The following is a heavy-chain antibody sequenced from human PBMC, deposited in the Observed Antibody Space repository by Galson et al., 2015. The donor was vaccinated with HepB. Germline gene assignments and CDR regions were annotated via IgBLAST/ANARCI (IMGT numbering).Heavy chain of an antibody. Sequence: SLRLSCAASGFTFSSYGVHWVRQAPGKGLEWVAVISFDVSNEYYADSVKGRFTISRDNSRNTLYLQMNSLRAEDTAVYYCAKDGPLRVHSHGMDVWGQGTTVTVSS. V-gene: IGHV3-30*18. D-gene: IGHD4-17*01. CDR1: GFTFSSYG. CDR2: ISFDVSNE. J-gene: IGHJ6*02. CDR3: AKDGPLRVHSHGMDV.